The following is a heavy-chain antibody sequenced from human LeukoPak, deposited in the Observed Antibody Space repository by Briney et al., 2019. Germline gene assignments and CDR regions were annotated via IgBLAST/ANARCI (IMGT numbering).Heavy chain of an antibody. CDR1: GGSISSYY. CDR2: IYHSGST. V-gene: IGHV4-59*01. Sequence: SETLSLTCTVSGGSISSYYWSWIRQPPGKGLEWIGYIYHSGSTNYNPSLKSRVTISVDTSKNQFSLKLSSVTAADTAVYYCARDGGYSSSWYAPSWYFDLWGRGTLVTVSS. D-gene: IGHD6-13*01. J-gene: IGHJ2*01. CDR3: ARDGGYSSSWYAPSWYFDL.